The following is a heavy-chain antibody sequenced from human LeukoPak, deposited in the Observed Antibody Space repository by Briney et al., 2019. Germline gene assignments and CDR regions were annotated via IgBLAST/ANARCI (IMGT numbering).Heavy chain of an antibody. CDR1: GFTFSSYA. D-gene: IGHD6-13*01. Sequence: GGSLRLSCAASGFTFSSYATSWVRQAPGKGLEWVSAISGSGGSTYYADSVKGRFTISRDNSKNTLYLQMNSLRAEDTAVYYCAKDSKRWQLVPGWFDPWGQGTLVTVSS. CDR2: ISGSGGST. V-gene: IGHV3-23*01. J-gene: IGHJ5*02. CDR3: AKDSKRWQLVPGWFDP.